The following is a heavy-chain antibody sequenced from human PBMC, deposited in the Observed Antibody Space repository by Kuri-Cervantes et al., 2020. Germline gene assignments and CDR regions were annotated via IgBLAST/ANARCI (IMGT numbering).Heavy chain of an antibody. D-gene: IGHD4-17*01. Sequence: GGSLRLSCAASGFTVSSNYMSWVRQAPGKGLEWVSVIYSGGSTYYADSVKGRFTISRDNAKSTLYLQMSSLRAEDTAVYYCARERNYGDYLARYRVINGAFDIWGQGTMVTVSS. J-gene: IGHJ3*02. CDR3: ARERNYGDYLARYRVINGAFDI. V-gene: IGHV3-53*01. CDR2: IYSGGST. CDR1: GFTVSSNY.